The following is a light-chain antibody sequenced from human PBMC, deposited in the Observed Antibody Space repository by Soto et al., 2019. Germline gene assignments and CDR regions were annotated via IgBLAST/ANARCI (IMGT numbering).Light chain of an antibody. CDR3: QHYGDSLSIT. Sequence: EIVLTQSPGTLPLSPGERATLSCRASQSVSSSYLAWYQQKPGQAPRLLIYGASSRATGIPDRFSGSGSGTDFTLTISRLEPEDFAVYYCQHYGDSLSITFGQGTRLE. V-gene: IGKV3-20*01. CDR2: GAS. J-gene: IGKJ5*01. CDR1: QSVSSSY.